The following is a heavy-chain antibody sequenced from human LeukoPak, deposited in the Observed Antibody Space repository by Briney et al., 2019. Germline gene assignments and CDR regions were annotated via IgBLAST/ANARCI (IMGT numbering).Heavy chain of an antibody. Sequence: SETLSLTCTVSGGSISSYYWSWIRQPPGKGLEWIGYIYYSGSTNYNPSLKSRVTISVDTSKNQFSLKLSSVTAADTAVYYCARYNGDSIDYWGQGTLVTVSS. CDR3: ARYNGDSIDY. J-gene: IGHJ4*02. CDR1: GGSISSYY. D-gene: IGHD4-17*01. CDR2: IYYSGST. V-gene: IGHV4-59*08.